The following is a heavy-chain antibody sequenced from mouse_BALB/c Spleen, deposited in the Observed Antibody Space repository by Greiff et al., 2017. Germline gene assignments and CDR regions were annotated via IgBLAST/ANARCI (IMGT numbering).Heavy chain of an antibody. CDR2: ISYSGST. D-gene: IGHD1-2*01. V-gene: IGHV3-2*02. Sequence: EVMLVESGPGLVKPSQSLSLTCTVTGYSITSDYAWNWIRQFPGNKLEWMGYISYSGSTSYNPYLKSRISITRDTSKNQFFLQLNSVTTEDTAIYYCAIRALHYYGYGYFDDWGAGTTVTVSS. J-gene: IGHJ1*01. CDR1: GYSITSDYA. CDR3: AIRALHYYGYGYFDD.